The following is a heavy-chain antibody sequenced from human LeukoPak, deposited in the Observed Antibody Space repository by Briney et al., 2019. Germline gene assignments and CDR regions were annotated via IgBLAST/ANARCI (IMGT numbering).Heavy chain of an antibody. J-gene: IGHJ6*02. V-gene: IGHV1-18*01. Sequence: ASVKVSCKASGYIFTKYGFTWVRQAPGQGLEWMGWITAYTSYAQKFQGRVTMTTDTSTSTAYMELRSLRSEDTAVYYCARDYSNYEMNYYYGMDVWGQGTTVTVSS. CDR1: GYIFTKYG. D-gene: IGHD4-11*01. CDR2: ITAYT. CDR3: ARDYSNYEMNYYYGMDV.